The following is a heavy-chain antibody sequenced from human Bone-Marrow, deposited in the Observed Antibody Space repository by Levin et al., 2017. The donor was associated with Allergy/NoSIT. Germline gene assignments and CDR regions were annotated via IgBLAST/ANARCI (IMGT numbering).Heavy chain of an antibody. CDR2: VSYDGSKQ. J-gene: IGHJ4*02. Sequence: GGSLRLSCAASGFSFSDHAMHWVRQTPGKGLEWVSLVSYDGSKQFYADSVRGRFTVSKDDSKNTLYLQMASLRPDDSAIYYCTKERRGFYSESWGQGTLVTVSS. V-gene: IGHV3-30*18. CDR3: TKERRGFYSES. D-gene: IGHD2-15*01. CDR1: GFSFSDHA.